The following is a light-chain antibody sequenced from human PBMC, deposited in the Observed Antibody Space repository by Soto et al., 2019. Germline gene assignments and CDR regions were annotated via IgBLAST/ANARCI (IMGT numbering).Light chain of an antibody. CDR1: SSNVGAGYD. Sequence: QSVLTQPPSVSGAPGQRVTISCTGSSSNVGAGYDVHWYQVLPRTAPKLLIFGNTNRPSGVPDRFSASKSGTSASLAISGRLAEDEADYYCQSYDDTLSGGVFGGGTKLTVL. V-gene: IGLV1-40*01. CDR2: GNT. CDR3: QSYDDTLSGGV. J-gene: IGLJ3*02.